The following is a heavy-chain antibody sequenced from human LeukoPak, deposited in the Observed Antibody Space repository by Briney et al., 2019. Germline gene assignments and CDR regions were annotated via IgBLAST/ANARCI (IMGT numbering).Heavy chain of an antibody. D-gene: IGHD3-3*01. Sequence: ASVKVSCKASGYTFTSYDINWVRQATGQGLEWTGWMNPNNGSTGYAQKFQGRVTITRNTSISTAYMELSSLRSEDTAVYYCAIAAYDFWSGYGPYFDYWGQGTLVTVSS. CDR2: MNPNNGST. V-gene: IGHV1-8*01. J-gene: IGHJ4*02. CDR3: AIAAYDFWSGYGPYFDY. CDR1: GYTFTSYD.